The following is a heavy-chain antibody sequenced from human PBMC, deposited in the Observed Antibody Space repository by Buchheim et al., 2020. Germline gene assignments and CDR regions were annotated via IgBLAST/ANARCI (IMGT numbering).Heavy chain of an antibody. Sequence: VKKPGASVKVSCKASGYTFTSYAMHWVRQAPGQRLEWMGWINAGNGNTKYSQKFQGRVTITRDTSASTAYLALRSLRSEDTAVYSCARRGGITPSSASLLDPWGQGTL. V-gene: IGHV1-3*01. D-gene: IGHD3-16*01. CDR3: ARRGGITPSSASLLDP. CDR2: INAGNGNT. J-gene: IGHJ5*02. CDR1: GYTFTSYA.